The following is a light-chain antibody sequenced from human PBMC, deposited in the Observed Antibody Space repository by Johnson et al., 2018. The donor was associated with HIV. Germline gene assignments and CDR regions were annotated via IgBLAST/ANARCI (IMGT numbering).Light chain of an antibody. CDR3: GTWDSSLSANV. CDR2: SNN. V-gene: IGLV1-44*01. CDR1: SSNIGSNT. Sequence: QSVLTQPPSASGTPGQRVTISCSGSSSNIGSNTVNWYQQLPGTAPKLLIYSNNQRPSGVPDRFSGSKSGTSASLAISGLQSEDEADYYCGTWDSSLSANVFGTGTKVTVL. J-gene: IGLJ1*01.